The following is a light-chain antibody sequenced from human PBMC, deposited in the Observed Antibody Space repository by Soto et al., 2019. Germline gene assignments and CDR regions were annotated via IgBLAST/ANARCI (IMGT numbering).Light chain of an antibody. CDR1: QSLSSW. Sequence: DIQMTQSPSTLSASVGDRVTITCRASQSLSSWLAWYQQKPGKAPKLLIYDASSLESGVPSRFSGSGSGTDFTLTINTLQPDDFATYYCQQYNSYPRTFGARTKVEIK. J-gene: IGKJ4*01. CDR3: QQYNSYPRT. V-gene: IGKV1-5*01. CDR2: DAS.